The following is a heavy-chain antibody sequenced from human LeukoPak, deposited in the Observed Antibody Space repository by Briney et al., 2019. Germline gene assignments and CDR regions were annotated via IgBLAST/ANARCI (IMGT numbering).Heavy chain of an antibody. CDR3: ARSLIPGRWYFDL. Sequence: HPGGSLRLSCAASGFTFSSYTMNWVRQAPGKGLEWVAAISTDGSYKYHGDSVKGRFTISRDNPMNTLYLQMNGLRPDDTAVYYCARSLIPGRWYFDLWGRGTLVTVSS. V-gene: IGHV3-30*04. D-gene: IGHD3-16*01. J-gene: IGHJ2*01. CDR1: GFTFSSYT. CDR2: ISTDGSYK.